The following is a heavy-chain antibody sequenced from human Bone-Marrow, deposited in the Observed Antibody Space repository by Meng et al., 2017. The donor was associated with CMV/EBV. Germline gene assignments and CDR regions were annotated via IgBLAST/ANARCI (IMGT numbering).Heavy chain of an antibody. CDR2: IKQDGSEK. Sequence: GESLKISCAASGFTFSSYEMNWVRQAPGKGLEWVANIKQDGSEKYYVDSVKGRFTITRDNAKNSLYLQMNSLRAEDTAVYYCARDYGAEAAAGTCDFWGQGTLVTVSS. V-gene: IGHV3-7*01. CDR1: GFTFSSYE. J-gene: IGHJ4*02. D-gene: IGHD6-13*01. CDR3: ARDYGAEAAAGTCDF.